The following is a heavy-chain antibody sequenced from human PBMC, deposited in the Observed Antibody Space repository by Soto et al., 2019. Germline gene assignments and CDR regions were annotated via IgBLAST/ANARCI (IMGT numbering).Heavy chain of an antibody. D-gene: IGHD2-21*02. Sequence: LRLSCAASGFTFSSYWMHWVRQAPGKGLVWVSRINSDGSTYYADSVKGRFTISRDNSKNTLYLQMNSLRAEDTAVYYCAKSGYGGNSDAFDIWGQGTMVTVSS. J-gene: IGHJ3*02. CDR3: AKSGYGGNSDAFDI. CDR2: INSDGST. CDR1: GFTFSSYW. V-gene: IGHV3-74*01.